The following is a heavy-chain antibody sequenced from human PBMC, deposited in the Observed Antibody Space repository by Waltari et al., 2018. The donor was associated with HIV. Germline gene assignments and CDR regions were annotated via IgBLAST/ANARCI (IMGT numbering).Heavy chain of an antibody. CDR3: VKDSGRAADVFDL. CDR2: IRGGGET. J-gene: IGHJ3*01. CDR1: GFIFTDFA. V-gene: IGHV3-23*01. D-gene: IGHD3-10*01. Sequence: QLLESGGGLVEHGGSLRLSCAASGFIFTDFAMDWVRQAPGKGLEWVSAIRGGGETFYADSVKGRFTISRDNSKNTLYLQMNSLRADDAAVYYCVKDSGRAADVFDLWGQGTMVTVSS.